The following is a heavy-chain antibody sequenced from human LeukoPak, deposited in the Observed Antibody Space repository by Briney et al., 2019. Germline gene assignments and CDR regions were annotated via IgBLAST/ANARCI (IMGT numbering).Heavy chain of an antibody. D-gene: IGHD6-19*01. J-gene: IGHJ4*02. CDR3: ARESVAGPVFDY. CDR1: GGSISSYY. Sequence: SETLSLTCTASGGSISSYYWSWIRQPAGKGLEWIGRIYTSGSTNYNPSLKSRVTMSVDTSKNQFSLKLSSVTAADTAVYYCARESVAGPVFDYWGQGTLVTVSS. CDR2: IYTSGST. V-gene: IGHV4-4*07.